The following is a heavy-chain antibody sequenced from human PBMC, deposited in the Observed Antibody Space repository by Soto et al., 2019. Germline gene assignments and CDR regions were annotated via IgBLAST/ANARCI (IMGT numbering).Heavy chain of an antibody. CDR1: GGSISSSSYY. D-gene: IGHD3-22*01. CDR2: FYYSGST. J-gene: IGHJ4*02. CDR3: ARHDSSGYYHTPFDY. Sequence: PSETLSLTCTVSGGSISSSSYYWGWIRQPPGKGLEWIGSFYYSGSTYYNPSLKSRVTISVDTSKNQFSLKLSSVTAADMAVYYCARHDSSGYYHTPFDYWGQGTLVTVSS. V-gene: IGHV4-39*01.